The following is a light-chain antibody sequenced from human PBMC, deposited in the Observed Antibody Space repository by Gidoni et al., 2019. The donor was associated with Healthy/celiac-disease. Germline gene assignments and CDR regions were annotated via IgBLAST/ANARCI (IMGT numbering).Light chain of an antibody. J-gene: IGKJ5*01. CDR2: DAS. Sequence: EIVLTQYPATLSLSPGERATLSCRASRSVSSYLAWYQQKPGPAPRLLIYDASNRATGIPARFSGSGSGTDFTLTISSLEPEDFAVYYCQQRSNWPRLITFGQGTRLEIK. V-gene: IGKV3-11*01. CDR1: RSVSSY. CDR3: QQRSNWPRLIT.